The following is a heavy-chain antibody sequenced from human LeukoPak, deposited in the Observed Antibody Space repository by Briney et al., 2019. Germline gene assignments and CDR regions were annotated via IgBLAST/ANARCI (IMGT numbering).Heavy chain of an antibody. CDR1: GFTFSSYG. Sequence: GRSLRLSCAASGFTFSSYGMHWVRQAPGKGLEWAAVIWYDGSNKYYPDSVQGRFTISRDNSKNTLYLQVNSLRAEDTAVYYCARDRSMSGWYIDLWGRGTPVTVSS. CDR3: ARDRSMSGWYIDL. CDR2: IWYDGSNK. J-gene: IGHJ2*01. D-gene: IGHD2/OR15-2a*01. V-gene: IGHV3-33*01.